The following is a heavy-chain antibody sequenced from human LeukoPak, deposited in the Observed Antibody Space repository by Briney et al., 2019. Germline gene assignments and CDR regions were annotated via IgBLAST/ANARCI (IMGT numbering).Heavy chain of an antibody. D-gene: IGHD1-26*01. CDR1: GGSISYYY. V-gene: IGHV4-59*12. CDR3: ARDGELLPDPNWFDP. J-gene: IGHJ5*02. CDR2: IYYSGTT. Sequence: SETLSLTCTVSGGSISYYYWSWIRQSPGKGLEWIGYIYYSGTTNYNPSLKSRVTISVDTSKNQFSLKLSSVTAADTAVYYCARDGELLPDPNWFDPWGQGTLVTVSS.